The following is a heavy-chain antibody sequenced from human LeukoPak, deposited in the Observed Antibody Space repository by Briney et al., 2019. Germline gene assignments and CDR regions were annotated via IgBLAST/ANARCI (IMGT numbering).Heavy chain of an antibody. V-gene: IGHV3-15*01. Sequence: KAGGSLRLSCAASGFTFSNAWMSWVRQAPGKGLEWVGRIKSKTDGGTTDYAAPVKGRFTISRDDSKNTLYLQMNSLKTEDTAVYYCTTGPLLSLYGDYLDYWGQGTLVTVSS. CDR3: TTGPLLSLYGDYLDY. CDR1: GFTFSNAW. CDR2: IKSKTDGGTT. J-gene: IGHJ4*02. D-gene: IGHD4-17*01.